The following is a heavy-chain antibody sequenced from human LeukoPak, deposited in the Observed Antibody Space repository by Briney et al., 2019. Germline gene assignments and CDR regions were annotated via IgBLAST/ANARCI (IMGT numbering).Heavy chain of an antibody. V-gene: IGHV4-59*01. CDR1: GGSMSSYY. CDR2: IYYSGST. D-gene: IGHD7-27*01. Sequence: SETLSLTCTVSGGSMSSYYWRWLRQPPGKGLEWIAYIYYSGSTNYNPSLKSGVTLSVDTSKKLFSLRLTSVTAADTAVYYCARGNWVDYYYMDVWGRGTTVTVSS. J-gene: IGHJ6*03. CDR3: ARGNWVDYYYMDV.